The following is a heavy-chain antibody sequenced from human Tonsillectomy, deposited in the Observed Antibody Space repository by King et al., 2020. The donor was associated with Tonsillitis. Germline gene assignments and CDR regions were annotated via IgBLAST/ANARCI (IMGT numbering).Heavy chain of an antibody. D-gene: IGHD5-18*01. Sequence: VQLVESGGGVVQPGRSLRLSCAASGFSFSTYGMHWVRQAPGRGLEGVAVISYDGANKYYADSVRGLFTISGDNSKNRLYLQMNSLRAEDTAVYYCAKGRRSYFPDYYYYGMDVWGQGTTVTVSS. J-gene: IGHJ6*02. CDR2: ISYDGANK. CDR1: GFSFSTYG. V-gene: IGHV3-30*18. CDR3: AKGRRSYFPDYYYYGMDV.